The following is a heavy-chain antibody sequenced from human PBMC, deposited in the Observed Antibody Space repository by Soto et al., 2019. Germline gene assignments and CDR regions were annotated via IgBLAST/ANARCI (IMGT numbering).Heavy chain of an antibody. V-gene: IGHV4-39*01. CDR3: ARNVRPSTTPRRDWFEP. Sequence: PSETRALTCTVSRGSISSSSDYCGWIRHPPGQGLEWIGSIYYSVDTCHNPSLKSRVTMSVDTSMNQFDIRLTSVTHADTAVYYCARNVRPSTTPRRDWFEPWGQGNLVTVS. J-gene: IGHJ5*02. CDR2: IYYSVDT. D-gene: IGHD3-10*02. CDR1: RGSISSSSDY.